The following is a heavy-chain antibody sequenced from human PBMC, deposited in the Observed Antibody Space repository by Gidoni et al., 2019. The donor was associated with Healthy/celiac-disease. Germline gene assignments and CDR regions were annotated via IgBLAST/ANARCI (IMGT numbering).Heavy chain of an antibody. CDR1: GYTFTSYA. V-gene: IGHV1-3*01. J-gene: IGHJ5*02. Sequence: QVQLVQSGAEVKKPGASVKVSCKASGYTFTSYAMHWVRQAPGQRLEWLGWINAGNGNTKYSQKFQGRVTITRDTSASTAYMELSSLRSEDTAVYYCARDEVGAVAGSLYNWFDPWGQGTLVTVSS. D-gene: IGHD6-19*01. CDR2: INAGNGNT. CDR3: ARDEVGAVAGSLYNWFDP.